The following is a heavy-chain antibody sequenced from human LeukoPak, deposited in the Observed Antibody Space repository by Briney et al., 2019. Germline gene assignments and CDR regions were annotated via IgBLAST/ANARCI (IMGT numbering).Heavy chain of an antibody. J-gene: IGHJ4*02. CDR3: ARGFRGSSPYRDY. CDR1: GYTFTSYA. CDR2: INAGNGNT. Sequence: ASVKVSCKASGYTFTSYAIHWVRQAPGQRLEWMGWINAGNGNTKYSQKFQGRVTITRDTSASTAYMELRSLRSDDTAVYYCARGFRGSSPYRDYWGQGTLVTVSS. D-gene: IGHD6-6*01. V-gene: IGHV1-3*01.